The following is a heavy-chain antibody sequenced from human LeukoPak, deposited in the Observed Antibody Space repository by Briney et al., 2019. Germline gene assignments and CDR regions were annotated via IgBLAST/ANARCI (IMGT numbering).Heavy chain of an antibody. V-gene: IGHV3-30-3*01. CDR2: ISYDGSNK. Sequence: PGGSLRLSCGASGFTFSSYAMHWVRQAPGKGLEWVAVISYDGSNKYYADSVKGRFTISRDKSKNTLYLQMNSLRSEDTAVYYCARDRHNVDYDFWSGFAYFDYWGQGTLVTVSS. CDR3: ARDRHNVDYDFWSGFAYFDY. D-gene: IGHD3-3*01. J-gene: IGHJ4*02. CDR1: GFTFSSYA.